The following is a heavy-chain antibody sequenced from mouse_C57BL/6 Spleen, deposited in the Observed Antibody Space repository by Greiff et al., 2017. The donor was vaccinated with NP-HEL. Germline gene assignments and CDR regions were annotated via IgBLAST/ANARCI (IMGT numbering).Heavy chain of an antibody. CDR1: GYTFTSYW. CDR3: ERHSNYDAY. D-gene: IGHD2-5*01. CDR2: IDPSDSYT. Sequence: QVQLQQPGAELVRPGTSVKLSCKASGYTFTSYWMHWVKQRPGQGLEWIGVIDPSDSYTNYNQKFKGKATLTVDTSSSTAYMQLSSLTSEDSAVYYCERHSNYDAYWGQGTLVTVSA. J-gene: IGHJ3*01. V-gene: IGHV1-59*01.